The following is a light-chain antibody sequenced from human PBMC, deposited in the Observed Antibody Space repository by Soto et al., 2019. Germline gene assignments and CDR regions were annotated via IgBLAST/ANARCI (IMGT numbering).Light chain of an antibody. CDR3: NSHTSSGFQV. CDR1: SSDVGGYNH. Sequence: QSALTQPASVSGSPGQSITISCTGTSSDVGGYNHVSWYQHHPGKAPKLMIYEVSNRPSGVSNRFSGSKSGYTASLTISGLQAEDEADYYCNSHTSSGFQVFGTGTKLTVL. CDR2: EVS. J-gene: IGLJ1*01. V-gene: IGLV2-14*01.